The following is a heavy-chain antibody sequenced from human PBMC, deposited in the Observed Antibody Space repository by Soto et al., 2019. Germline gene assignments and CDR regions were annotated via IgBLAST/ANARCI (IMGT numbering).Heavy chain of an antibody. CDR1: GYIFTSYY. CDR2: INPFDGSR. V-gene: IGHV1-46*03. J-gene: IGHJ4*02. D-gene: IGHD3-10*01. Sequence: ASVKVSCKASGYIFTSYYIHWVRQAPGQGLEWMGWINPFDGSRMFAQSFQGRVTMTRDTSTSTVYMEVSSLRSEDPAVYYCSRVDPGETSPFDHCGQGTLVTGSS. CDR3: SRVDPGETSPFDH.